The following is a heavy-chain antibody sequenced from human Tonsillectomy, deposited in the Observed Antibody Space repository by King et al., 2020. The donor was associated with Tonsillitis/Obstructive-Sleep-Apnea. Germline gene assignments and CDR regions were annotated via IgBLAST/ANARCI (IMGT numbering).Heavy chain of an antibody. CDR2: IYPGDSDT. D-gene: IGHD3-22*01. Sequence: QLVQSGAEVKKPGESLKISCKGSGYSFTSYWIGWVRQMPGKGLEWMGIIYPGDSDTRYSPSFQGQVTIPADKSISTAYLQWSSLKASDTAMYYCARQVYYDISGSAPDAFDIWGQGTMVTVSS. CDR1: GYSFTSYW. V-gene: IGHV5-51*01. CDR3: ARQVYYDISGSAPDAFDI. J-gene: IGHJ3*02.